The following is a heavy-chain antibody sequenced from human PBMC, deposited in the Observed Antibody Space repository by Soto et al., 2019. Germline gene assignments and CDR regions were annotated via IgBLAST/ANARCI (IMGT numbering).Heavy chain of an antibody. V-gene: IGHV1-69*02. CDR3: ATSYGSGSRPFDH. CDR1: GDTFSSYT. Sequence: QVQLVQSGAEVKKPGSSVKVSCTASGDTFSSYTLNWVRQAPGQGFQWMGRVNPILAMSSSASIFHGRVSMFADKSTGTAYLELRSLRSDDTAVYYCATSYGSGSRPFDHWGQGTLVTVSS. J-gene: IGHJ4*02. D-gene: IGHD3-10*01. CDR2: VNPILAMS.